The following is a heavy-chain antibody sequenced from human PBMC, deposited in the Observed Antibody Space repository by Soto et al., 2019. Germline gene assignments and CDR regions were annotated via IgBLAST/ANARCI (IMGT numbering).Heavy chain of an antibody. J-gene: IGHJ4*02. CDR1: GFTFSDYY. D-gene: IGHD6-6*01. CDR2: ISSSSSYT. Sequence: GESLKISCAASGFTFSDYYMSWIRQAPGKGLEWVSYISSSSSYTNYADSVKGRFTISRDNAKNSLYLQMNSLRAEDTAVYYCARVYSSSYYFDYWGQGTLVTVSS. CDR3: ARVYSSSYYFDY. V-gene: IGHV3-11*06.